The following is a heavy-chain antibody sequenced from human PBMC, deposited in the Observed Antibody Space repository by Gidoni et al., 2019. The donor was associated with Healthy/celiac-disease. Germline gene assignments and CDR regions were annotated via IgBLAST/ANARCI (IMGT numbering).Heavy chain of an antibody. CDR3: AKDMEWELRDLIDY. CDR2: ISYDGSNK. Sequence: QVQLLPSGGGVVQPGRSLRLSCAASGFTFSSYGMHWVRQAPGKGLEWVAVISYDGSNKYYADSVKGRFTISRDNSKNTLYLQMNSLRAEDTAVYYCAKDMEWELRDLIDYWGQGTLVTVSS. D-gene: IGHD1-26*01. V-gene: IGHV3-30*18. J-gene: IGHJ4*02. CDR1: GFTFSSYG.